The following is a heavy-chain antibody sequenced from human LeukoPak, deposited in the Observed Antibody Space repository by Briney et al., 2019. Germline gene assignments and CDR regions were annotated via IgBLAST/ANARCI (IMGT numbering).Heavy chain of an antibody. J-gene: IGHJ3*02. Sequence: ASVKVSCKASGYTFTGYYMHWVRQGPGQGLEWLGWITLHSGDTHYAQKYQGRLTMTSDTSISTAYMELSRLRSDDTAVYYCWYYYDSSNAVVNAFDIWGQGTMVTVSS. CDR2: ITLHSGDT. CDR1: GYTFTGYY. D-gene: IGHD3-22*01. V-gene: IGHV1-2*02. CDR3: WYYYDSSNAVVNAFDI.